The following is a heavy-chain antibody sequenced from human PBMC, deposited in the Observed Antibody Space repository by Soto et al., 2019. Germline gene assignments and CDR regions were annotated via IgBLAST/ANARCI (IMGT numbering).Heavy chain of an antibody. CDR3: GSAATGYFYMDV. D-gene: IGHD2-15*01. J-gene: IGHJ6*03. CDR2: IIPILGVT. Sequence: QVQLVQSGAEVKKPGSSVKVSCKASGGTFSSYSISWVRQAPGQGLEWMGRIIPILGVTNYAQKFQGRVTITADKSTTPAYMELSSLRSEDTAVYYCGSAATGYFYMDVWGKGTTVTVSS. V-gene: IGHV1-69*02. CDR1: GGTFSSYS.